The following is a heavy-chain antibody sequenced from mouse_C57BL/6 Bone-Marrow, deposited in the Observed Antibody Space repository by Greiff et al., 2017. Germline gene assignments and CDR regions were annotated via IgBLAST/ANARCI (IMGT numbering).Heavy chain of an antibody. D-gene: IGHD1-1*01. CDR2: IDPENGDT. J-gene: IGHJ3*01. CDR1: GFNIKDDY. Sequence: VQLQQSGAELVRPGASVKLSCTASGFNIKDDYMHWVKQRPEQGLEWIGWIDPENGDTEYASKFQGKATLTADTSSNTAYLQLSSLTSEDTAVYYGTTYGSSFAWFAYWGQGTLVTVSA. CDR3: TTYGSSFAWFAY. V-gene: IGHV14-4*01.